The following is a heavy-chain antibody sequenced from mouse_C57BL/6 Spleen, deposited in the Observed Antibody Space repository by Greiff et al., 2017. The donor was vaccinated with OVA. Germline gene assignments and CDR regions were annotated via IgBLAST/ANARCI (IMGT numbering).Heavy chain of an antibody. CDR2: IYPGDGDT. J-gene: IGHJ2*01. V-gene: IGHV1-82*01. CDR1: GYAFSSSW. D-gene: IGHD2-4*01. CDR3: ARRRDYDGGDYLDY. Sequence: VQLVESGPELVKPGASVKISCKASGYAFSSSWMNWVKQRPGKGLEWIGRIYPGDGDTNYNGKFKGKATLTADKSSSTAYMQLSSLTSEDSAVYFCARRRDYDGGDYLDYWGQGTTLTVSS.